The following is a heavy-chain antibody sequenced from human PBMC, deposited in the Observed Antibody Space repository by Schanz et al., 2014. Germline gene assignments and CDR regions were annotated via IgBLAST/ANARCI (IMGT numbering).Heavy chain of an antibody. CDR3: AKSYDTSGYSGFDY. Sequence: EVQLVESGGGLVKPGRSLRLSCTASGFTFGDYAMSWFRQAPGKGLEWVSRINPAGTFTNYADSVKGRFTISRDNSKNTLYLQMNSLRTEDTAVYFCAKSYDTSGYSGFDYWGQGTLVTVSS. V-gene: IGHV3-23*04. CDR2: INPAGTFT. CDR1: GFTFGDYA. J-gene: IGHJ4*02. D-gene: IGHD3-22*01.